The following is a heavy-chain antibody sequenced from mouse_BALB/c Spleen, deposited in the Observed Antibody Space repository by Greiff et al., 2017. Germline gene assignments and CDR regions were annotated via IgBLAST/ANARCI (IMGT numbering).Heavy chain of an antibody. CDR1: GFTFSSYT. V-gene: IGHV5-6-4*01. J-gene: IGHJ4*01. Sequence: EVKLQESGGGLVKPGGSLKLSCAASGFTFSSYTMSWVRQTPEKRLEWVATISSGGSYTYYPDSVKGRFTISRDNAKNTLYLQMSSLKSEDTAMYYCTRDGGYGNSYYYAMDYWGQGTSVTVSS. CDR2: ISSGGSYT. D-gene: IGHD2-1*01. CDR3: TRDGGYGNSYYYAMDY.